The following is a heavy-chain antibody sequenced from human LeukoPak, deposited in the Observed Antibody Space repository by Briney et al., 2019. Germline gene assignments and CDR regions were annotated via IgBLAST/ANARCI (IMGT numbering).Heavy chain of an antibody. CDR1: GFTFSSYE. J-gene: IGHJ4*02. CDR2: ISSSGSTI. V-gene: IGHV3-48*03. Sequence: GGSLRLSCAASGFTFSSYEMNWVRQAPGKGLEWVSYISSSGSTIYYADSVKGRFTISRDNAKNSLYLQMNSLRAEDTAVYYCARELTVAGTLIDYWGQGTLVPVSS. CDR3: ARELTVAGTLIDY. D-gene: IGHD6-19*01.